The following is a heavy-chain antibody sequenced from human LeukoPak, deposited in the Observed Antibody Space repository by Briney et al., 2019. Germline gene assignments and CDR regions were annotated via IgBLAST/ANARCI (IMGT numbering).Heavy chain of an antibody. J-gene: IGHJ4*02. CDR3: ARVEYYDFWSGYYDYYFDY. CDR1: GYTFTSYD. CDR2: MNPNSGNT. Sequence: ASVKVSCKASGYTFTSYDINWVRQATGQGLEWMGWMNPNSGNTGYAQKFQGRVTVARNTSISTAYMELSSLRSEDTAVYYCARVEYYDFWSGYYDYYFDYWGQGTLVTVSS. D-gene: IGHD3-3*01. V-gene: IGHV1-8*01.